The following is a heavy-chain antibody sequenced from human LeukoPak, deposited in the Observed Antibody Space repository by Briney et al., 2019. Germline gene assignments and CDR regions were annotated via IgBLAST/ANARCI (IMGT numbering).Heavy chain of an antibody. D-gene: IGHD6-13*01. CDR1: GGSISSYY. J-gene: IGHJ4*02. CDR2: IYYSGST. Sequence: KPSETLSLTCTVSGGSISSYYWSWIRQPPGKGLEWIGYIYYSGSTNYNPSLKSRVTISVDTSKNQFSLKLSSVTAADTAVYYCARGYSSSWYVFDYWGQGTLVTVSS. CDR3: ARGYSSSWYVFDY. V-gene: IGHV4-59*01.